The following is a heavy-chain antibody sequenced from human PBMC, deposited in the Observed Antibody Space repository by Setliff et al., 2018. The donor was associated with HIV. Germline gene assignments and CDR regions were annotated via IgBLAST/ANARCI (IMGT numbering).Heavy chain of an antibody. CDR1: GYTFINYG. V-gene: IGHV1-18*01. CDR2: ISAYNGNT. Sequence: ASVKVSCKASGYTFINYGISWVRQAPGQGLEWMGWISAYNGNTNYAQKLQGRVTMTTDTSTSTAYMELRSLRSDDTAVYYCARGPPIVVVPAALLTFDYWGQGTLVTVSS. J-gene: IGHJ4*02. D-gene: IGHD2-2*01. CDR3: ARGPPIVVVPAALLTFDY.